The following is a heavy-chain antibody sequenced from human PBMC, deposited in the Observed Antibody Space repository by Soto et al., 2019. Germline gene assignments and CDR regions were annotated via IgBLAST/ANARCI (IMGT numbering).Heavy chain of an antibody. D-gene: IGHD2-2*01. CDR1: GYTFTSYA. CDR3: ARDSRSDIVVVPAAIPFDY. CDR2: INAGNGNT. V-gene: IGHV1-3*01. J-gene: IGHJ4*02. Sequence: QVQLVQSGAEVKKPGASVKVSCKASGYTFTSYAMHWVRQAPGQRLEWMGWINAGNGNTKYPQKFQGRVTITRDTSASTAYMELSSLRSEDTAVYYCARDSRSDIVVVPAAIPFDYWGQGTLVTVSS.